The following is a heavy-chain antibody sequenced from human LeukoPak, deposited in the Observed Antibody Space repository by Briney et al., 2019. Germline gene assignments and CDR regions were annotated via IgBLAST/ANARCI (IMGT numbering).Heavy chain of an antibody. CDR3: ATTYYYDSSGYPYYFDY. D-gene: IGHD3-22*01. J-gene: IGHJ4*02. V-gene: IGHV5-51*01. CDR2: IYPGDSDT. CDR1: GYSFTSYW. Sequence: GESLKISCKGSGYSFTSYWIGWVRQMPGKGLEWMGFIYPGDSDTRYSPSFQGQVTISAYKSISTAYLQWSSLKASDTAMYYCATTYYYDSSGYPYYFDYWGQGTLVTVSS.